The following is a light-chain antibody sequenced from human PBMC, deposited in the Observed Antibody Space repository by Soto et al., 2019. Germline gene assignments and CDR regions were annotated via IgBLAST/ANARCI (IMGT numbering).Light chain of an antibody. CDR2: EVS. Sequence: QSALTQPASVSGSPGQSITISCTGTSSDVGKYNFVSWYQQHPGKAPKLIISEVSKRPSGLPNRFSGSKSGNTASLTISGLQAEDEADYYCCSYADSSTFVVFGGGTKLTVL. CDR1: SSDVGKYNF. V-gene: IGLV2-23*02. CDR3: CSYADSSTFVV. J-gene: IGLJ2*01.